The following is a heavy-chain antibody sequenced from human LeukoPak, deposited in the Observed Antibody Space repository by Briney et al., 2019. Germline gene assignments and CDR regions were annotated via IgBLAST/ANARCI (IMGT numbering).Heavy chain of an antibody. J-gene: IGHJ4*02. D-gene: IGHD6-13*01. CDR3: ARVGVAGIAAANIDY. CDR1: GYTFTGYY. Sequence: ASVKVSCKASGYTFTGYYMHWVRQAPGQGLEWMGWINPNSGGTNYAQKFQGRVTMARDTSISTAYMELSRLRSDDTAVYYCARVGVAGIAAANIDYWGQGTLVTVSS. V-gene: IGHV1-2*02. CDR2: INPNSGGT.